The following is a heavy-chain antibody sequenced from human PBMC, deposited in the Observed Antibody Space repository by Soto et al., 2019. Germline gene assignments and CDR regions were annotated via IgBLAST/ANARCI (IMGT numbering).Heavy chain of an antibody. D-gene: IGHD5-18*01. CDR3: ARNSGYSYGYPFAY. CDR1: GFTVSSNY. CDR2: IYSGGST. Sequence: PGGSLRLSCAASGFTVSSNYMSWVCQAPGKGLEWVSVIYSGGSTYYADSVKGRFTISRDNSKNTLYLQMNSLRAEDTAVYYCARNSGYSYGYPFAYWGQGTLVTVSS. J-gene: IGHJ4*02. V-gene: IGHV3-53*01.